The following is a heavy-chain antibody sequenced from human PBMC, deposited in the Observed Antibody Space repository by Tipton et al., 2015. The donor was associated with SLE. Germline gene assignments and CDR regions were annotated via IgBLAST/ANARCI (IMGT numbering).Heavy chain of an antibody. V-gene: IGHV4-39*01. CDR2: ITNNGNT. CDR3: ARHDTNYGRNWFDP. Sequence: TLSLTCSVSGGSIGGTTYYWDWLRQPPGKGPEWIGRITNNGNTYYIPSLQSRVTMSVDTSKNHFPLKLSSVTAADTAVYYCARHDTNYGRNWFDPWGQGTLVTVSS. CDR1: GGSIGGTTYY. J-gene: IGHJ5*02. D-gene: IGHD2-8*01.